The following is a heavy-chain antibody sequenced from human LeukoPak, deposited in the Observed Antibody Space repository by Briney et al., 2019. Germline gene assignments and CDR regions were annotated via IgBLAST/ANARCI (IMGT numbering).Heavy chain of an antibody. CDR3: AKDQGRIQLYLLPYFDL. CDR1: GFTFNTYG. J-gene: IGHJ4*02. V-gene: IGHV3-30*02. Sequence: GGSLRLSCAASGFTFNTYGMHWVRQAPGKGLEWVAYLRYDGSNKYHADSVKGRFTIPRDNSKNTLYLQMNSLRAEDTAMYYCAKDQGRIQLYLLPYFDLWGRGTLVTVSS. CDR2: LRYDGSNK. D-gene: IGHD5-18*01.